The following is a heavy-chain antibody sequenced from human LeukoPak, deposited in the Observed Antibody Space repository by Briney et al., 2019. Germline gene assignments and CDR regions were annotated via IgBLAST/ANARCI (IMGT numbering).Heavy chain of an antibody. J-gene: IGHJ5*02. V-gene: IGHV1-24*01. CDR2: FDPEDGET. D-gene: IGHD3-22*01. CDR1: GYTLTELS. Sequence: ASVKVSCKVSGYTLTELSMHWVRQAPGKGLEWMGGFDPEDGETIYAQKFQGRVTMTEDTSTDTAYMELSGLRYTAVYYCATAIDSSGYYHPGWFDPWGQGTLVTVSS. CDR3: ATAIDSSGYYHPGWFDP.